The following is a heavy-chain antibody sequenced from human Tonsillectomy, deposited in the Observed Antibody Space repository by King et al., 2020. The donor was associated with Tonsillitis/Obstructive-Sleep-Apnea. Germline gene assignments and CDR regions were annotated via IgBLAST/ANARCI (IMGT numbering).Heavy chain of an antibody. CDR1: GFIFSSYA. CDR2: TSGSGYST. CDR3: AIERGAFWSGYSHYFDS. Sequence: VQLVESGGGLVQPGGSLRLYCAASGFIFSSYAMNWVRQAPGKGLEWVAATSGSGYSTYYADSVEGLFSISRDNSKNTLYLQMKSLRAEDTDVYYCAIERGAFWSGYSHYFDSGGQGPLVTVSS. J-gene: IGHJ4*02. V-gene: IGHV3-23*04. D-gene: IGHD3-3*01.